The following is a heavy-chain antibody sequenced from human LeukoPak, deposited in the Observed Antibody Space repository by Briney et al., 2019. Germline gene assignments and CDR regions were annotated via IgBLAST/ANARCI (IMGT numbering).Heavy chain of an antibody. CDR1: GESFSGYY. J-gene: IGHJ4*02. CDR3: ARDPIIAAAGIGY. D-gene: IGHD6-13*01. V-gene: IGHV4-34*01. CDR2: INHSGTT. Sequence: SETLSLTCAVYGESFSGYYWSWIRQPPGKGLEWIAEINHSGTTNYNPSLKSRVTISVDTSKNQFSLKLSFVTAADTAVYYCARDPIIAAAGIGYWGQGTLVTVSS.